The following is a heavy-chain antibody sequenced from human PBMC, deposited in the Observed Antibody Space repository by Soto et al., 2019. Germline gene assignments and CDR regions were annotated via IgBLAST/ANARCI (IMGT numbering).Heavy chain of an antibody. V-gene: IGHV3-23*01. CDR3: AKMYRVTVVTPVNWFDP. CDR2: ISASGDAT. CDR1: GFTFSNYA. J-gene: IGHJ5*02. D-gene: IGHD2-21*02. Sequence: GWSLRLSCAASGFTFSNYAMSWVRQAPGKGLEWVSAISASGDATYYADSVKGRFTISRDNSKNTLYVQMNSLRAEDTAVYYCAKMYRVTVVTPVNWFDPWGQGTLVTFSS.